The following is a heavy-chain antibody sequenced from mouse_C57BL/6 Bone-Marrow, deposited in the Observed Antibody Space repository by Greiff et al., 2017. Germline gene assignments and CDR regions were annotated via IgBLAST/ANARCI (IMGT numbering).Heavy chain of an antibody. Sequence: EVKLVESGGDLVKPGGSLKLSCAASGFTFSSYGMSWVRQTPDKRLEWVATISSGGSYTYYPDSVKGRFTISRDNAKNTLYLQMSSLKSEDTAMYYWARPGPYSNSWFAYWGQGTLVTVAA. V-gene: IGHV5-6*02. CDR1: GFTFSSYG. CDR3: ARPGPYSNSWFAY. J-gene: IGHJ3*01. D-gene: IGHD2-5*01. CDR2: ISSGGSYT.